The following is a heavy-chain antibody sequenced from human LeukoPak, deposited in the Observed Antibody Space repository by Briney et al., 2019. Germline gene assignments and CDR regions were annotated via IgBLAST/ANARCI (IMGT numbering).Heavy chain of an antibody. J-gene: IGHJ5*02. D-gene: IGHD6-19*01. V-gene: IGHV1-2*02. CDR3: ARDSNVQWLVGNRQNQNWFDP. CDR1: GYTFTGYY. CDR2: INPNSGGT. Sequence: ASVKVSCKASGYTFTGYYMHWVRQAPGQGLEWMGWINPNSGGTNYAQKFQGRVTMTRDTSISTAYMELSRLRSDDTAVYYCARDSNVQWLVGNRQNQNWFDPWGQGTLVTVSS.